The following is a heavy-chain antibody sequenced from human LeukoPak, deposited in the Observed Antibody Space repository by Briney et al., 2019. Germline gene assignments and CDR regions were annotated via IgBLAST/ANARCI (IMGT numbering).Heavy chain of an antibody. V-gene: IGHV3-21*01. CDR2: ISSSSSYI. CDR3: ARDRYYGDYPELVDY. D-gene: IGHD4-17*01. Sequence: PGGSLRLSCAASGFTFSSYSMNWVRQAPGRGLEWVSCISSSSSYIYYADSVKGRFTISRDNAKNSLYLQMNSLRAEDTAVYYCARDRYYGDYPELVDYWGQGTLVTVSS. J-gene: IGHJ4*02. CDR1: GFTFSSYS.